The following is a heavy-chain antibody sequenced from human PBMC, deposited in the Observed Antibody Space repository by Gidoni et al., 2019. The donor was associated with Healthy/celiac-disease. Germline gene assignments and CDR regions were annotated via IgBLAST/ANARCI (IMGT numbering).Heavy chain of an antibody. CDR2: ISYDGSNK. CDR3: ARGYCSGGSCYPMSHPFDY. D-gene: IGHD2-15*01. CDR1: GFPFRSSA. Sequence: VQLVEAGGGVVQPGRSLRLYCAASGFPFRSSAMHVVRQDPGKGLEWVAVISYDGSNKYYADSVKGRFTISRDNSKNTLYLQMNSLRAEDTAVYYCARGYCSGGSCYPMSHPFDYWGQGTLVTVSS. J-gene: IGHJ4*02. V-gene: IGHV3-30-3*01.